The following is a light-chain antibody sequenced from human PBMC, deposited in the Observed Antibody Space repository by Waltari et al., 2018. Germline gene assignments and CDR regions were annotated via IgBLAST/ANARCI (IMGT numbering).Light chain of an antibody. CDR3: QHVKAFPWT. CDR1: ESISNW. J-gene: IGKJ1*01. V-gene: IGKV1-5*03. CDR2: KAS. Sequence: DIQMTQSPSTLSASVGDRVTITCRASESISNWLAWYQQKPGKAPKLLIYKASSLESGVPSRFSGSGSGTEFTLTITSLQPDDFATYYCQHVKAFPWTFGQGTKVEIK.